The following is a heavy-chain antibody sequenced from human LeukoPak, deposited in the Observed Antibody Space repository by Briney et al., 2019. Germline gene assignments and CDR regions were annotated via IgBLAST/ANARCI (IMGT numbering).Heavy chain of an antibody. J-gene: IGHJ6*02. Sequence: GGSLRLSCAASGFTFSSYSMNWVRQAPGKGLEWVSSISSSSSYIYYADSVKGRFTISRDNAKNSLYLQMNSLRAEDTAVYYCARDSVWMRLYYGMDVWGQGTTVTVSS. CDR3: ARDSVWMRLYYGMDV. D-gene: IGHD1-14*01. V-gene: IGHV3-21*01. CDR1: GFTFSSYS. CDR2: ISSSSSYI.